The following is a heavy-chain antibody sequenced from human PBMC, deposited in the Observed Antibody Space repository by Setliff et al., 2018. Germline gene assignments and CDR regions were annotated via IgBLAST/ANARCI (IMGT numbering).Heavy chain of an antibody. CDR3: ALRRGDEWHLVRWFDP. J-gene: IGHJ5*02. V-gene: IGHV2-5*02. CDR2: VYWDGDQ. CDR1: GFSLNTTGEG. Sequence: SCPTLVNPTQTLTLTCTFSGFSLNTTGEGVGWIRQPPGKALEWLALVYWDGDQRYSPSLNSRLSITKDSSKSQVLLTMTNMDPVDTATYYCALRRGDEWHLVRWFDPWGPGIQVTVSS. D-gene: IGHD6-6*01.